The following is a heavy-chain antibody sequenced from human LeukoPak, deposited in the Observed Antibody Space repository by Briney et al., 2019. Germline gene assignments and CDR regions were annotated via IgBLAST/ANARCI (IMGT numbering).Heavy chain of an antibody. D-gene: IGHD5-18*01. CDR1: GFTFDDYW. CDR3: VRAGGAYSFNP. J-gene: IGHJ5*02. CDR2: IKQDGSEQ. V-gene: IGHV3-7*01. Sequence: GGSLRLSCVASGFTFDDYWMNCVRQAPGKGLEWVANIKQDGSEQYYVDSVKGRFTISRDNAKNSLYLQMNSLRAEDTAVYYCVRAGGAYSFNPWGQGTLVTVSS.